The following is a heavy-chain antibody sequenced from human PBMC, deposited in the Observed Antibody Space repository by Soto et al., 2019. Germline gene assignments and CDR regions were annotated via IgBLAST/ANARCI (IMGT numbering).Heavy chain of an antibody. CDR2: VYDSGRT. Sequence: KPSETLSLTCTVSGGSIRSYYWSWIRQPPGEGLEWIGYVYDSGRTNYNYKPSLKSRVTISVDTSKNQFSLNLRSVTAADTALYYCARDTAFNYWGQGALVTVSS. J-gene: IGHJ4*02. V-gene: IGHV4-59*01. D-gene: IGHD4-17*01. CDR1: GGSIRSYY. CDR3: ARDTAFNY.